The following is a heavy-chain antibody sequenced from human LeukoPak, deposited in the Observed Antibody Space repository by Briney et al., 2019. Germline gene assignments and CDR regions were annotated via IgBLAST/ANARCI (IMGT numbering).Heavy chain of an antibody. V-gene: IGHV3-74*01. CDR2: ISPDGTNI. D-gene: IGHD4-23*01. J-gene: IGHJ4*02. CDR3: VRDGWGRTPYDS. CDR1: GFTLSDYW. Sequence: GGSLRLSCAASGFTLSDYWMNWVRHVPGKGPVWVSHISPDGTNIAYADSVKGRFTISRDSAKNTLYLQMNSLRVGDTAVYYCVRDGWGRTPYDSWGQGTLVTVSS.